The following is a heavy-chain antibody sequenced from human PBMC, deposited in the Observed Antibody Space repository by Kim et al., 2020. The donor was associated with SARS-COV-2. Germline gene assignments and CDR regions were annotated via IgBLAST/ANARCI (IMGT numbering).Heavy chain of an antibody. CDR2: ISAYNGNT. D-gene: IGHD3-9*01. CDR1: GYTFTSYG. J-gene: IGHJ6*02. V-gene: IGHV1-18*04. Sequence: ASVKVSCKASGYTFTSYGISWVRQAPGQGLEWMGWISAYNGNTNYAQKLQGRVTMTTDTSTSTAYMELRSLRSDDTAVYYCARDEGDLLRYFDWLLSPSYYYYGMDVWGQGTTVTVSS. CDR3: ARDEGDLLRYFDWLLSPSYYYYGMDV.